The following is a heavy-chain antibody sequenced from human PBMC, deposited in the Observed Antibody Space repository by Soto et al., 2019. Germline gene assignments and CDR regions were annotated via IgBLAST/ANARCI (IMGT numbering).Heavy chain of an antibody. Sequence: PGGSLRLSCAASGFTFSNYAMSWVRQAPGKGLEWVSAITDSGGGTYYADSVKGRFTISRDNAKNTLYLQVNSLRVEDTAVYYCAATPGYFNYWGRGTLVPVSS. V-gene: IGHV3-23*01. J-gene: IGHJ4*02. CDR2: ITDSGGGT. CDR1: GFTFSNYA. CDR3: AATPGYFNY.